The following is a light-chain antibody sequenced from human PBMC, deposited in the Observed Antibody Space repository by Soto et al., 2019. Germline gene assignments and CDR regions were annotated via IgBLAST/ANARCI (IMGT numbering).Light chain of an antibody. CDR2: SAS. CDR1: QDISNF. Sequence: DIQMTQAPSSLSASVGDRVTITCQASQDISNFLIWYQQKPGKAPKLLIYSASTLEAGVPSRFSRSRSGTDFTFTISSLQPEDVESYFCQQYDVLHPSFGQGTKLEIK. J-gene: IGKJ2*01. V-gene: IGKV1-33*01. CDR3: QQYDVLHPS.